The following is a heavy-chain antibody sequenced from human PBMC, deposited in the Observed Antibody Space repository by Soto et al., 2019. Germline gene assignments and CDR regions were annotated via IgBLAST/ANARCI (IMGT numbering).Heavy chain of an antibody. CDR3: ARGRGSGSYGEFDY. CDR1: GFTVSSNY. CDR2: IYSGGST. J-gene: IGHJ4*02. D-gene: IGHD1-26*01. V-gene: IGHV3-53*01. Sequence: GGSLRLSCAASGFTVSSNYMSWVRQAPGKGLEWVSVIYSGGSTYYADSVKGRFTISRDNSKNTLYLQMNSLRAEDTAVYYCARGRGSGSYGEFDYWGQGTLVTVSS.